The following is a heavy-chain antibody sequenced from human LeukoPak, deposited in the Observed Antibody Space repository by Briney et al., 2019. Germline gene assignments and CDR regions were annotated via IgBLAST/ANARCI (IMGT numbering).Heavy chain of an antibody. D-gene: IGHD3-22*01. CDR2: ISSSSSYI. V-gene: IGHV3-21*01. J-gene: IGHJ4*02. CDR3: ARQFPYYYDSSGYDFDY. Sequence: GGSLGLSCAASGFTFSSYSMNWVRQAPGKGLEWVSSISSSSSYIYYADSVKGRFTISRDNAKNSLYLQMNSLRAEDTAVYYCARQFPYYYDSSGYDFDYWGQGTLVTVSS. CDR1: GFTFSSYS.